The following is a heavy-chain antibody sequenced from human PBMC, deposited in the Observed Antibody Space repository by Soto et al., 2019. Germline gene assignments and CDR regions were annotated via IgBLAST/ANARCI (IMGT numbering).Heavy chain of an antibody. D-gene: IGHD2-15*01. V-gene: IGHV5-51*01. Sequence: GESLRISCKGSGYSFTSYWIGWVRQMPGKGLEWMGIIYPGDSDTRYSPSLQGQVTISADKSISTAYLQWSSLKASDTAIYYCARSRTYGGNSFDYWGQGTLVTVSS. CDR3: ARSRTYGGNSFDY. J-gene: IGHJ4*02. CDR2: IYPGDSDT. CDR1: GYSFTSYW.